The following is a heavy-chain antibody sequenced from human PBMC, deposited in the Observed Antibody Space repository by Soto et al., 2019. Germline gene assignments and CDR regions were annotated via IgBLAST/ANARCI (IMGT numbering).Heavy chain of an antibody. Sequence: EVQLLESGGGLVQPGGSLRLSCEASGFYFGSYAMTWVRQAPGKGLEWVASIGGSGHATHYADSVQGRFTISRDDSERTLYLQMNSRRVEDTAVYYCAKSGPTVIYFDHWGQGRLVSVSS. V-gene: IGHV3-23*01. CDR2: IGGSGHAT. J-gene: IGHJ4*02. CDR1: GFYFGSYA. CDR3: AKSGPTVIYFDH. D-gene: IGHD4-17*01.